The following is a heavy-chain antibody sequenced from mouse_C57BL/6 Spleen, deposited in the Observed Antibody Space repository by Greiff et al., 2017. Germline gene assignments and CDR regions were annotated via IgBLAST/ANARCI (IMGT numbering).Heavy chain of an antibody. Sequence: DVMLVESGGGLVKPGGSLKLSCAASGFTFSSYTMSWVRQTPEKRLEWVATISGGGGNTYYPDSVKGRFTISRDNAKNTLYLQMSSLRSEDTALYYCARQRAIYYGYDESWYFDVWGTGTTVTVAS. D-gene: IGHD2-2*01. CDR3: ARQRAIYYGYDESWYFDV. CDR1: GFTFSSYT. V-gene: IGHV5-9*01. J-gene: IGHJ1*03. CDR2: ISGGGGNT.